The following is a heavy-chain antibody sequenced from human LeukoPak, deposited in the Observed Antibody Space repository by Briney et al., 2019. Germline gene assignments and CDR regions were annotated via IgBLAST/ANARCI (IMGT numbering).Heavy chain of an antibody. CDR3: ARVGSQSFDY. V-gene: IGHV3-7*01. Sequence: GGSLRLSCAASGFTFRTYWMSWVRQAPGKGLEWVANIKQDGSDKYYVDSVKGRFTISKDNAKNSLCLQMNSLRAEDTAVYYCARVGSQSFDYWGQGTLVTVSS. J-gene: IGHJ4*02. D-gene: IGHD2-2*03. CDR2: IKQDGSDK. CDR1: GFTFRTYW.